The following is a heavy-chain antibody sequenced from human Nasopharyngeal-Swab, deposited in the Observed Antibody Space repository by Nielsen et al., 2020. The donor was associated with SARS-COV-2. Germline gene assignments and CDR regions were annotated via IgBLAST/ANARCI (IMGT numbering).Heavy chain of an antibody. J-gene: IGHJ5*02. V-gene: IGHV3-7*01. Sequence: GESLKISCAASGFTFSSYWMSWVRQAPGKGLEWVANIKQDGSEKYYVDSVKGRFTISRDNAKNSLYLQMNSLRAEDTAVYYCLRGMAGYGWFDPWGQGILVTVSS. CDR1: GFTFSSYW. CDR2: IKQDGSEK. CDR3: LRGMAGYGWFDP. D-gene: IGHD2-2*03.